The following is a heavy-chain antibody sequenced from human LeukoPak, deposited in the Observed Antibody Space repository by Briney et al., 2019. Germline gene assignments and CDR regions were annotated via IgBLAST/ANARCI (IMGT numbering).Heavy chain of an antibody. V-gene: IGHV1-69*05. Sequence: SVKVSCKASGGTFSSYAISWVRQAPGQGLEWMGRIIPIFGTANYAQKFQGRVTITTDESTSTAYMELSSLRSEDTAVYYCARSFSSSSLERLDYWGQGTLVTVSS. CDR2: IIPIFGTA. CDR3: ARSFSSSSLERLDY. CDR1: GGTFSSYA. J-gene: IGHJ4*02. D-gene: IGHD6-6*01.